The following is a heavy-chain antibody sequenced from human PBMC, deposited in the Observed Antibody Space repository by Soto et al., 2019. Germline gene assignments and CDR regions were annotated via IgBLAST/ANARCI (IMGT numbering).Heavy chain of an antibody. CDR2: ISAYNGNT. J-gene: IGHJ4*02. CDR3: ARTLYGDNVDY. D-gene: IGHD4-17*01. Sequence: QVQLVQSGAEVKKPGASVKVSCKTSGYTFTNFGLSWVRQAPGQGLEWMGWISAYNGNTGYAQKFQGRVTMTRNTSISTAYMELSSLRSEDTTVYYCARTLYGDNVDYWGQGTLVTVSS. CDR1: GYTFTNFG. V-gene: IGHV1-18*01.